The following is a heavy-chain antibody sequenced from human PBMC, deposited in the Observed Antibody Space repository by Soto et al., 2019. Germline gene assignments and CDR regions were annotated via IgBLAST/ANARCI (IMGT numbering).Heavy chain of an antibody. Sequence: GASVKVSGKASGGTFSSYAISWVRQAPGQGLEWMGGIIPIFGTANYAQKFQGRVTITADESTSTAYMELSSLRSEDTAVYYCARGRPNSSSSYYFDYWGQGTLVTVSS. J-gene: IGHJ4*02. V-gene: IGHV1-69*13. CDR1: GGTFSSYA. CDR3: ARGRPNSSSSYYFDY. D-gene: IGHD6-6*01. CDR2: IIPIFGTA.